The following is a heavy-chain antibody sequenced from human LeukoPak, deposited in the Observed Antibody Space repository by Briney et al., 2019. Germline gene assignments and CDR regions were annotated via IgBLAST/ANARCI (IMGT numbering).Heavy chain of an antibody. J-gene: IGHJ4*02. Sequence: SETLSLTCTVSGGSISSSSYYWGWIRQPPGKGLEWIGSIYYSGSTYYNPSLKSRVTISVDTSKNQFSLKLSSVTAADTAVYYCARDSRIVGVPFDYWGQGTLVTVSS. CDR3: ARDSRIVGVPFDY. CDR1: GGSISSSSYY. CDR2: IYYSGST. D-gene: IGHD1-26*01. V-gene: IGHV4-39*07.